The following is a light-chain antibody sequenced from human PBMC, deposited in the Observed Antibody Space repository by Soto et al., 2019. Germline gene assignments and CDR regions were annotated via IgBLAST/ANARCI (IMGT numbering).Light chain of an antibody. Sequence: QSALTQPPSASGSPGQSVAISCTGTSSDVGGSNYVSWYQRHPGKAPKLMIFEVNKRPSGVPNRFSGSKSGNTASLTVSGLQAEDEADYYCSSFAGINNLLVFGRGTKLTVL. CDR3: SSFAGINNLLV. V-gene: IGLV2-8*01. CDR1: SSDVGGSNY. J-gene: IGLJ2*01. CDR2: EVN.